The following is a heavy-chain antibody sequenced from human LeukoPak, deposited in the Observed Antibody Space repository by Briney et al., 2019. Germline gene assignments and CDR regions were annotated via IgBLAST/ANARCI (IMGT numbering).Heavy chain of an antibody. CDR3: AREPGFDSSGYLNWFDP. Sequence: SETLSLTCTVSGGSISSSSYYWSWIRQPPGKGLEWIACSSYSGSTKYNPSLKSRITISVDTSKNPLSLKLSSVTAADTAVYYCAREPGFDSSGYLNWFDPWGQGTLVTVSS. V-gene: IGHV4-61*01. CDR2: SSYSGST. D-gene: IGHD3-22*01. CDR1: GGSISSSSYY. J-gene: IGHJ5*02.